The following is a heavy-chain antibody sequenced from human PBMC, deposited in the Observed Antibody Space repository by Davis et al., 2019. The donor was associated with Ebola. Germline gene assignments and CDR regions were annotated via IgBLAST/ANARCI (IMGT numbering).Heavy chain of an antibody. J-gene: IGHJ4*02. CDR3: ARPVVKYENSDYSPDRFDS. D-gene: IGHD3-22*01. Sequence: PGGSLRLSCKASGYSFTNYWIGWVRQVPGKDLEWMGVIYPGDSNTKYRPSFQGQVTISADKSITTAYLQWSSLKASDSAMYYCARPVVKYENSDYSPDRFDSWGQGTLVTVSS. CDR1: GYSFTNYW. CDR2: IYPGDSNT. V-gene: IGHV5-51*01.